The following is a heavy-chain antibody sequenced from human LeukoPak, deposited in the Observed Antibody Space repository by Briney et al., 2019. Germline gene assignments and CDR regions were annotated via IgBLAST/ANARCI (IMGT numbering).Heavy chain of an antibody. CDR1: GYTFTNYG. CDR2: ISAHNGNT. J-gene: IGHJ4*02. Sequence: GASVKLSCKASGYTFTNYGITWVRQAPGQGLEWMGWISAHNGNTNYAQNLQDRVTMAIDTSTTTAYVELRNLGSDDTAVYYCARGRGTYYYFDSWGQGALVTVSS. V-gene: IGHV1-18*01. CDR3: ARGRGTYYYFDS. D-gene: IGHD1-26*01.